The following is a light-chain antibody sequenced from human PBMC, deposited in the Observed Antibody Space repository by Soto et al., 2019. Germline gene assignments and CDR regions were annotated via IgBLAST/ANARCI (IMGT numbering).Light chain of an antibody. V-gene: IGLV2-23*02. Sequence: QSALTQPAYVSGSPGQSITISCTGTSSDVGSYNLVSWYQQHPGKAPKVMIYEVSKRPSGVSNRFSGSKSGNTASLTISGLQAEDEADYYCCSYGGSYVFGPGTKVTVL. CDR3: CSYGGSYV. CDR2: EVS. J-gene: IGLJ1*01. CDR1: SSDVGSYNL.